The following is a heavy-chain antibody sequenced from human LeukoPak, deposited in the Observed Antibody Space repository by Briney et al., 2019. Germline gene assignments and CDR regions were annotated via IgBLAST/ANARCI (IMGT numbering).Heavy chain of an antibody. V-gene: IGHV1-3*03. Sequence: ASVKVSCKASGYTFTGYYMHWVRQAPGQRLEWMGCINVGNGNTKYSEEFQDRVTITRDTSASTAYMELSSLRSEDMAVYYCARSYYDFWSSYHPFDYWGQGTLVTVSS. D-gene: IGHD3-3*01. J-gene: IGHJ4*02. CDR2: INVGNGNT. CDR1: GYTFTGYY. CDR3: ARSYYDFWSSYHPFDY.